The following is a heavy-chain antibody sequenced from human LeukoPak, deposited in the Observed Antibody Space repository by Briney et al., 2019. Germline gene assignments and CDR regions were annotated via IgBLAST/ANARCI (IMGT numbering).Heavy chain of an antibody. Sequence: GGSLRLSCAASGFTFSSYGMHWVRQAPGKGLEWVAVISYDGSNKYYADSVKGRFTISRDNSKNTLYLQMNSLRAEDTAVYYCTTSLPHIVVVTGSEGGNWGQGTLVTVSS. J-gene: IGHJ4*02. D-gene: IGHD2-21*02. CDR1: GFTFSSYG. CDR2: ISYDGSNK. V-gene: IGHV3-30*03. CDR3: TTSLPHIVVVTGSEGGN.